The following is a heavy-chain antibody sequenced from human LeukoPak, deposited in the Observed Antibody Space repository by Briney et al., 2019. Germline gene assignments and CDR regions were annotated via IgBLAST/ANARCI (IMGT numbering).Heavy chain of an antibody. CDR2: IIPILGIA. V-gene: IGHV1-69*04. D-gene: IGHD6-19*01. J-gene: IGHJ4*02. CDR1: GGTFSSYA. Sequence: SVKVSCKASGGTFSSYAISWVRQAPGQGLEWMGRIIPILGIANYAQKFQGRVTITADKSTSTAYMELSSLRSEDTAVYYCATLAVAEVFVYWGQGTLVTVSS. CDR3: ATLAVAEVFVY.